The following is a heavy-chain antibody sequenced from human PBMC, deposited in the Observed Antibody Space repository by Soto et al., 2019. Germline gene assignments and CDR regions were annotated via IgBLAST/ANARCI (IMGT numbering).Heavy chain of an antibody. J-gene: IGHJ4*02. V-gene: IGHV3-11*05. D-gene: IGHD6-13*01. CDR3: SRGRGAAADYFDF. CDR1: GFTFSDYY. CDR2: ISSSTSHT. Sequence: QVQLVESGGGLVKPGGSLRLSCAVSGFTFSDYYMTWIRQAPGKGLEWVSYISSSTSHTNYADSVKGRITISRDNAKNSLFVQMNSRRAEDTAVYYCSRGRGAAADYFDFWGQGTLVTVSS.